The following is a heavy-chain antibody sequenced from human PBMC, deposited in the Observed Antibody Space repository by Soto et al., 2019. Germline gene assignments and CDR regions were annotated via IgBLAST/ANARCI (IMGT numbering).Heavy chain of an antibody. CDR2: MQHTGNT. J-gene: IGHJ5*02. CDR1: GASIRSYH. V-gene: IGHV4-4*07. Sequence: PSENLSLTCAVSGASIRSYHWSWIRQPAGKGLEWIGRMQHTGNTNYNPSLKSRVTMSVVTSKNQISLKMTSVTAADTAVYFCAKDVSSRRWFDPWGQGILVTVSS. D-gene: IGHD3-16*01. CDR3: AKDVSSRRWFDP.